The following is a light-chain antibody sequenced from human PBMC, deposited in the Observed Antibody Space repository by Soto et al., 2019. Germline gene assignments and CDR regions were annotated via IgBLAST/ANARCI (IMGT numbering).Light chain of an antibody. CDR2: DAS. CDR3: QQRSNWPPEIT. Sequence: EIVLAQSPATLSLSPGERATLSCRAGQSVSISLAWYQQKPGQAPRLLIYDASNRATGVPARFSGSGSGTDFTLTVSSLEPEDFALYYCQQRSNWPPEITFGQGTRLEI. V-gene: IGKV3-11*01. CDR1: QSVSIS. J-gene: IGKJ5*01.